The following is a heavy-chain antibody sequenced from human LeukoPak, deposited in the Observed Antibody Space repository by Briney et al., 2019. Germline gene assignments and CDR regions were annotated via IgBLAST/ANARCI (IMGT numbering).Heavy chain of an antibody. D-gene: IGHD6-13*01. J-gene: IGHJ3*02. Sequence: GGSLRLSCAASGFTFNTYGMHWVRQAPDKGLEWVAFIRYDGADKYYADSVKGRFTISRDNSKNTLYLQMNSLRAEDTAVYYCAKDLIAAAGVDAFDIWGQGTMVTVSS. V-gene: IGHV3-30*02. CDR2: IRYDGADK. CDR1: GFTFNTYG. CDR3: AKDLIAAAGVDAFDI.